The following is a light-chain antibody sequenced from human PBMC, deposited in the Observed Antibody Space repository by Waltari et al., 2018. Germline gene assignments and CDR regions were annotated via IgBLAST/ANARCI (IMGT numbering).Light chain of an antibody. CDR2: QDN. V-gene: IGLV3-1*01. J-gene: IGLJ2*01. CDR3: QAWDSNTGEV. CDR1: KLGDNY. Sequence: SYVLTQPPSVSVSPGKTASITCSGDKLGDNYAFWYQQKSGQSPVLVIFQDNKRPSGIPELFSGSNSGNTATLTISGTQAMDEADYYCQAWDSNTGEVFGGGTKLTVL.